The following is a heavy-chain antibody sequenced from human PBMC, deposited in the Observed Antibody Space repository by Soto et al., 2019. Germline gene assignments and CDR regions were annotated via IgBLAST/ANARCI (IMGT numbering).Heavy chain of an antibody. CDR2: IYYSGST. Sequence: QVQLQESGPGLVKPSETLSLMCTVSGGSISSYYWSWIRQPPGKGLEWIGYIYYSGSTNYNPSLKSRVTIAVDTSKNEFSLKLSSVTAADTAVYYCARERRYGYKHYFDYWGQGTLVTVSS. CDR3: ARERRYGYKHYFDY. D-gene: IGHD5-12*01. V-gene: IGHV4-59*01. J-gene: IGHJ4*02. CDR1: GGSISSYY.